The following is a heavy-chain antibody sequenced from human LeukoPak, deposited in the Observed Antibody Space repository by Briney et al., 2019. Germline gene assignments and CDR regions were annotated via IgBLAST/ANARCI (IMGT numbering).Heavy chain of an antibody. V-gene: IGHV1-69*13. D-gene: IGHD6-19*01. J-gene: IGHJ4*02. CDR1: GCTFSSYA. CDR2: IIPVFGTA. Sequence: SVKVSCKSSGCTFSSYAISWVRQAPGQGLEWMGGIIPVFGTANYAQKFQGRVTITAYESTSTAYMELSSLRSEDTAVYYCARDRVAGTYCFDYWGQGTLVTVSS. CDR3: ARDRVAGTYCFDY.